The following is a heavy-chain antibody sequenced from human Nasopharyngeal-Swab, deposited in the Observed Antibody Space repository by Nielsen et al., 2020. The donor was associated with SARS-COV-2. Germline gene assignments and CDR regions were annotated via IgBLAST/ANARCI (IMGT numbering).Heavy chain of an antibody. CDR1: GGSISSSSYY. CDR3: ARDAGLSYCGGDCSAQRYFDD. V-gene: IGHV4-31*03. D-gene: IGHD2-21*02. CDR2: IYYSWST. Sequence: SETLSPTCTVSGGSISSSSYYWGWIRQHPGKGLEWIGYIYYSWSTYYNPSLKSRVTISVDTSTNHFSLKLSSVTAADTAVYYCARDAGLSYCGGDCSAQRYFDDWGQGTLVTVSS. J-gene: IGHJ4*02.